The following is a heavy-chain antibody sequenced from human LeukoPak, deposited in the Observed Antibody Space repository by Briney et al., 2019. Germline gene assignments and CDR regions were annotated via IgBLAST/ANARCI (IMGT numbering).Heavy chain of an antibody. V-gene: IGHV3-23*01. Sequence: PGGSLRLSCAASGFTFSTYAVTWVRQAPGKGLEWVSSISRGGDSRYYAASVKGRFTISGDNSKNTLYLQMNSLRAEDTAVYYCAKDLRGYSGYDPPQFDYWGQGTLVTVSS. CDR3: AKDLRGYSGYDPPQFDY. CDR1: GFTFSTYA. D-gene: IGHD5-12*01. CDR2: ISRGGDSR. J-gene: IGHJ4*02.